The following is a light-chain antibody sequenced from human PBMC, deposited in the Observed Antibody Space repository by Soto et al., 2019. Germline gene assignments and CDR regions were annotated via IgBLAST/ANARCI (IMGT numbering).Light chain of an antibody. CDR3: QYYGSSST. CDR1: QSISGSF. Sequence: EVVLTQSPGTLSLSPGERATLSCRASQSISGSFLAWYQQKPGQAPRLLLYGAYIRATGIPDRFSGSESGTDFTLTISRLEPADFAVYYCQYYGSSSTFGQGTKVDIK. J-gene: IGKJ1*01. V-gene: IGKV3-20*01. CDR2: GAY.